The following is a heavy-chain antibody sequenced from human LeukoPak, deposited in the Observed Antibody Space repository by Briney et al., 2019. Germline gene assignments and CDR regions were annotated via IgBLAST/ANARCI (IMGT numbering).Heavy chain of an antibody. Sequence: GGSLRLSCAASGFTFCNYWMSWVRQAPGKGLEWVANIKQDGSERNYVDSVKGRFTISRDNGKNSLYLQMISLRAEDTAVYYCARGWSGFEYWGQGTLVTVSS. CDR2: IKQDGSER. CDR1: GFTFCNYW. J-gene: IGHJ4*02. CDR3: ARGWSGFEY. D-gene: IGHD6-13*01. V-gene: IGHV3-7*03.